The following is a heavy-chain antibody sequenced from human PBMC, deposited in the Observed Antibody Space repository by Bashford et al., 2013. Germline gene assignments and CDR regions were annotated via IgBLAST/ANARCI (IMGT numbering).Heavy chain of an antibody. CDR2: IYYTGSA. CDR3: ARERDGYIDY. Sequence: SETLSLTCAVSGGSMTSGGYSWSWIRQPPGKGLEWIGYIYYTGSAYYNPSLNSRVTILVDTSKNQFSLRLSSVTAADTAVYYCARERDGYIDYWGQGNLVTVSS. V-gene: IGHV4-61*08. D-gene: IGHD5-24*01. CDR1: GGSMTSGGYS. J-gene: IGHJ4*02.